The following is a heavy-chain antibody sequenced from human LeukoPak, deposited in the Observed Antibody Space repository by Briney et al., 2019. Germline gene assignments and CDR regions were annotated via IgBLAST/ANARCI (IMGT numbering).Heavy chain of an antibody. CDR3: ARDQYGSYYVNYYYYGMDV. V-gene: IGHV1-18*01. Sequence: ASVKVSCKASGYTFTSYGISWVRQAPGQGLEWMGWISAYNGNTNYAQKLQGRVTMTTDTSTGTAYMELRSLRSDDTAVYYCARDQYGSYYVNYYYYGMDVWGQGTTVTVSS. CDR2: ISAYNGNT. CDR1: GYTFTSYG. D-gene: IGHD1-26*01. J-gene: IGHJ6*02.